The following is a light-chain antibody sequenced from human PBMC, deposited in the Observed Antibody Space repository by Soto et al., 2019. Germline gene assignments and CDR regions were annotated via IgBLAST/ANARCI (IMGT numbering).Light chain of an antibody. CDR3: QQSYSTSIN. Sequence: DIQMTQSRSSLSASVGDRVTITCRASHSISSYLNWYHQKPVKDPKLLIYAASSLQSGVPASFSGSGSGTAFTLTISSLQPEDFATYYGQQSYSTSINFGQETRLDIK. CDR2: AAS. J-gene: IGKJ5*01. V-gene: IGKV1-39*01. CDR1: HSISSY.